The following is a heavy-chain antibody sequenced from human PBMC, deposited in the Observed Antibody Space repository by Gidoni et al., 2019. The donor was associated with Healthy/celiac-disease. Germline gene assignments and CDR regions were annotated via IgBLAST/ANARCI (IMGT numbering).Heavy chain of an antibody. CDR1: GFAFSSYA. Sequence: EVQLLESGGGLVQPGGSLRHPCAASGFAFSSYAMSWVRQAPGTGLEWVSAISGSGGSTYYADSVKGRFTISRDNSKNTLYLQMNSLRAEDTAVYYCAKGIAVAGTQLEFDYWGQGTLVTVSS. CDR2: ISGSGGST. J-gene: IGHJ4*02. D-gene: IGHD6-19*01. V-gene: IGHV3-23*01. CDR3: AKGIAVAGTQLEFDY.